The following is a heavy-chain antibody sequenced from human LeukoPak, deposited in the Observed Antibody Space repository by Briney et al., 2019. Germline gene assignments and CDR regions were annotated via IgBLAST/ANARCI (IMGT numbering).Heavy chain of an antibody. CDR1: RLTLSSYA. CDR3: AKAPYSGSDPDAFDI. V-gene: IGHV3-30*18. CDR2: ISYDGSNK. Sequence: LSLSCAASRLTLSSYAMSWVRQAPGKGPEGVAVISYDGSNKHYAASVKGRFTISRDNSKNTLYLQMNSLRAEDTAVYYCAKAPYSGSDPDAFDIWGQGTMVTVPS. D-gene: IGHD1-26*01. J-gene: IGHJ3*02.